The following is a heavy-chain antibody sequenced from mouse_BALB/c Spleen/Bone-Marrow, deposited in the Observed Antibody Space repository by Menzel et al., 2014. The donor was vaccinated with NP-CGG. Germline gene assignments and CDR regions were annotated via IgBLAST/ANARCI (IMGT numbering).Heavy chain of an antibody. Sequence: EVKLMESGGGLVKPGGSLKLSCAASGFTFSSYSMSWVRQTPEKRLEWVATISSGGHYTYYPDSVKGRFTISRDNAKNTLYLQMSSLKSEDTAMYYCSKDGGYDYSYYFDYWGQGTTLIVSS. CDR2: ISSGGHYT. CDR1: GFTFSSYS. V-gene: IGHV5-6-4*01. CDR3: SKDGGYDYSYYFDY. J-gene: IGHJ2*01. D-gene: IGHD2-4*01.